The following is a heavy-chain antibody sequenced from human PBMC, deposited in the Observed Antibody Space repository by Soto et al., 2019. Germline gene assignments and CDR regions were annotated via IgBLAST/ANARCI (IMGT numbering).Heavy chain of an antibody. CDR1: GGTFSSYT. Sequence: SVKVSCKASGGTFSSYTISWVRQAPGQGLEWMGRIIPILGIANYAQRFQGRVTITADKSTSTAYMELSSLRSEDTAVYYCARDKYPGIAAAGDNWFDPWGQGTLVTVSS. V-gene: IGHV1-69*04. CDR3: ARDKYPGIAAAGDNWFDP. CDR2: IIPILGIA. D-gene: IGHD6-13*01. J-gene: IGHJ5*02.